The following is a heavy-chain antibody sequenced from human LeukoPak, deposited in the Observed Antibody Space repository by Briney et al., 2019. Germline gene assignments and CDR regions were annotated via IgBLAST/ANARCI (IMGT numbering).Heavy chain of an antibody. Sequence: PGGSLRLSCAASGFTFSSYEMNWVRQAPGKGLEWVSYISSSGRNKYYADSVKGRFTISRDNAKNSLYLQMNSLRAEDTAVYYCARGTYRIGEAGTSWFDPWGQGTLVTVSS. J-gene: IGHJ5*02. CDR1: GFTFSSYE. V-gene: IGHV3-48*03. D-gene: IGHD6-13*01. CDR3: ARGTYRIGEAGTSWFDP. CDR2: ISSSGRNK.